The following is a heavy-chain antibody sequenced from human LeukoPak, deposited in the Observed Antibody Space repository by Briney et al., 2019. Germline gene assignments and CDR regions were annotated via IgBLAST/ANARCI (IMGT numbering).Heavy chain of an antibody. CDR3: ARDLSGYAPPY. CDR2: ISGSGGST. J-gene: IGHJ4*02. D-gene: IGHD5-12*01. CDR1: GFTFSSYW. V-gene: IGHV3-23*01. Sequence: GGSLRLSCAASGFTFSSYWMSWVRHAPGKGLEWVSAISGSGGSTYYADSVKGRFTISRDNSKDTLYLQMNSLRAEDTAVYYCARDLSGYAPPYWGQGTLVTVSS.